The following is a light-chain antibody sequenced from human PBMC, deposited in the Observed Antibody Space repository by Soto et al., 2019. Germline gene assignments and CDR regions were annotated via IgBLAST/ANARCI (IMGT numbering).Light chain of an antibody. CDR3: QQYHSYRT. CDR1: QSVPSN. CDR2: DVS. V-gene: IGKV1-5*01. J-gene: IGKJ1*01. Sequence: MTQSPATLSVSPGERATLSCRASQSVPSNLAWYQQKPGKAPKLLMYDVSSLESGVPSRFSGSGSGTEFTLTISSLQSDDFATYYCQQYHSYRTFGQGTKVDIK.